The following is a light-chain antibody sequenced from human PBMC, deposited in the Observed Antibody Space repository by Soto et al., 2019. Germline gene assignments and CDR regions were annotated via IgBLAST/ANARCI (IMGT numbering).Light chain of an antibody. Sequence: AIRMTQSPSSLSASTGERVTIPCRASQGISSCLAWCQQKPGKAPKLLIYAASTWQSGVPSRFSGSGSGTDFTLTISCLESEDFATYYCQQYYSYPLTFGGGTKVEIK. CDR2: AAS. J-gene: IGKJ4*01. CDR3: QQYYSYPLT. V-gene: IGKV1-8*01. CDR1: QGISSC.